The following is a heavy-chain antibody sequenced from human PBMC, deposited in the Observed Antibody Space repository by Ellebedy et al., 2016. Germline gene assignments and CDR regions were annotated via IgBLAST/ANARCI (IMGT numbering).Heavy chain of an antibody. CDR1: GFTFSSYA. Sequence: GGSLRLXCAASGFTFSSYAMSWVRQAPGKGLEWVSAISGSGGSTYYADSVKGRFTISRDNSKNTLYLQMNSLRAEDTAVYYCAKDIVGRRITIFGVVDPYYFDYWGQGTLVTVSS. CDR2: ISGSGGST. J-gene: IGHJ4*02. V-gene: IGHV3-23*01. CDR3: AKDIVGRRITIFGVVDPYYFDY. D-gene: IGHD3-3*01.